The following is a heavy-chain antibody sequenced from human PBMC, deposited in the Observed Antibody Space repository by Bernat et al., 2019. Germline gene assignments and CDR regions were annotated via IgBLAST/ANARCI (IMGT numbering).Heavy chain of an antibody. CDR1: GFTFSSYA. CDR2: ISYDGSNK. V-gene: IGHV3-30-3*01. Sequence: QVQLVESGGGVVQPGRSPRLSCAASGFTFSSYAMHWVRQAPGKGLEWVAVISYDGSNKYYADSVKGRFTISRDNSKNTLYLQMNSLRAEDTAVYYCARDPLLKREPYYWGQGTLVTVSS. J-gene: IGHJ4*02. D-gene: IGHD1-26*01. CDR3: ARDPLLKREPYY.